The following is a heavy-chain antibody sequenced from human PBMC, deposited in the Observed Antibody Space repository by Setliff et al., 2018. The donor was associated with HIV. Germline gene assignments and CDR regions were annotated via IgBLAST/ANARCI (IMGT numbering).Heavy chain of an antibody. V-gene: IGHV3-23*01. CDR1: GFTFSSYA. CDR3: AKCQRGSSPRTDYYSDY. J-gene: IGHJ4*02. D-gene: IGHD2-2*01. Sequence: GESLKISCAASGFTFSSYAMSWVRQAPGKGLEWVSAISGSGGSTYYADSVKGRFTISRDNSKNTLYLQMNSLRAEDTAVYYCAKCQRGSSPRTDYYSDYWGQGSLVTVSS. CDR2: ISGSGGST.